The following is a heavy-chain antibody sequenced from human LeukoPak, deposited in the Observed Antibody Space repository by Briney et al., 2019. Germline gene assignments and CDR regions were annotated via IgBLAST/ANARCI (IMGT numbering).Heavy chain of an antibody. J-gene: IGHJ3*02. CDR2: IKQDGSEK. V-gene: IGHV3-7*05. CDR1: GFTFSTST. CDR3: AREDYDFWSGYYTKACDI. D-gene: IGHD3-3*01. Sequence: PGRSLRLSCAASGFTFSTSTMHWVRQAPGKGLEWVANIKQDGSEKYYVDSVKGRFTISRDNAKNSLYLQMNSLRAEDTAVYYCAREDYDFWSGYYTKACDIWGQGTMVTVSS.